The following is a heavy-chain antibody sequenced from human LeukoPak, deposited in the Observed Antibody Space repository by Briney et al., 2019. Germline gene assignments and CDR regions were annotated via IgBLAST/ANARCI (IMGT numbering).Heavy chain of an antibody. CDR1: GFTFSIYA. D-gene: IGHD3-22*01. V-gene: IGHV3-23*01. Sequence: GGSLRLSCAASGFTFSIYAMSWVRQAPGKGLEWVSAISGSGHSTSYADSVKGRFTISRDNSKNTLYLQMNSLRAEDTAVYYCAKGPYYYDSSGYLDYWGQGTLVTVSS. J-gene: IGHJ4*02. CDR3: AKGPYYYDSSGYLDY. CDR2: ISGSGHST.